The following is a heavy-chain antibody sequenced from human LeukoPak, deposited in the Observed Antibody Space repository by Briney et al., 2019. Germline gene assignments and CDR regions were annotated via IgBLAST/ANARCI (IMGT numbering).Heavy chain of an antibody. V-gene: IGHV4-30-2*03. D-gene: IGHD5-18*01. CDR1: GGSINSGGYS. CDR3: ARHRGKYSPHDAFDI. J-gene: IGHJ3*02. CDR2: IYHSGST. Sequence: SETLSLTCAVSGGSINSGGYSWSWIRQPPGKGLEWMGYIYHSGSTYYNPSLKSRVTISVDTSKNQFSLKLSSVTAADTAVYYCARHRGKYSPHDAFDIWGQGTMVTVSS.